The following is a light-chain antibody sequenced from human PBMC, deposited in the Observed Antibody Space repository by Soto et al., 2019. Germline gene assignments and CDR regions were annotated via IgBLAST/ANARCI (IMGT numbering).Light chain of an antibody. CDR1: QVMISR. CDR3: QQAERFPLT. CDR2: ATS. Sequence: DIQMTQSPSSVSASVGDRVIITFRASQVMISRYLAWYQQKPGKAPKLLIYATSSLQSGVPSRFSDSGSGANFTLTMSSMQHEDFATYYCQQAERFPLTVGQGTRLQI. J-gene: IGKJ5*01. V-gene: IGKV1-12*01.